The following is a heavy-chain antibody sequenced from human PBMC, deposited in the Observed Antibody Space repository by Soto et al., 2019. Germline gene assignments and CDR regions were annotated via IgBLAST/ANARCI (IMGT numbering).Heavy chain of an antibody. V-gene: IGHV3-23*01. J-gene: IGHJ5*02. CDR3: ARDNGIEGSFDP. CDR1: GFKFSNYA. CDR2: ISATGGGT. Sequence: LRLSCAASGFKFSNYAMSWVRQAPGKGLEWVSLISATGGGTYYADSVKGRFTISRDNSHNTLYLQVHSLTAEDTAVYYCARDNGIEGSFDPWGQGTLVTVSS.